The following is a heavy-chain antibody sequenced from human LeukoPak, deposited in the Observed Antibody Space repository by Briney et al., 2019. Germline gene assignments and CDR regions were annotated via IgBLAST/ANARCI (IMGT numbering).Heavy chain of an antibody. J-gene: IGHJ4*02. CDR3: AGGGFLVATIHNFDY. V-gene: IGHV1-69*01. CDR1: GGTFSSYA. D-gene: IGHD5-12*01. Sequence: GASVKVSRKASGGTFSSYAISWVRQAPGQGLEWMGGIIPIFGTANYAQKFQGRVTITADESTSTAYMELSSLRSEDTAVYYCAGGGFLVATIHNFDYWGQGTLVTVSS. CDR2: IIPIFGTA.